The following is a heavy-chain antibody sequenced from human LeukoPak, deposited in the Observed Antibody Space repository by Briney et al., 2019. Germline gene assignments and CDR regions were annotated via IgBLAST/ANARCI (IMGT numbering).Heavy chain of an antibody. CDR3: ARQGSGWYELFDY. J-gene: IGHJ4*02. V-gene: IGHV1-18*01. Sequence: ASVKVSCKASGYTFTTYDISWVRQAPGQGLEWMGWITTYNANKNYAQKLEGRVTMTTDTSTSTVYMELRSLRSDDAAVYYCARQGSGWYELFDYWGQGTLVTVSS. CDR2: ITTYNANK. CDR1: GYTFTTYD. D-gene: IGHD6-19*01.